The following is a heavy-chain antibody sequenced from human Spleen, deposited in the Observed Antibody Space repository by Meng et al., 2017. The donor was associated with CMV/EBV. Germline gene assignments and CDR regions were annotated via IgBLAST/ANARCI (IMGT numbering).Heavy chain of an antibody. CDR1: GGTFSRFP. V-gene: IGHV1-69*05. J-gene: IGHJ4*02. CDR2: IIPMFGAT. D-gene: IGHD3-16*02. Sequence: SVKVSCKATGGTFSRFPISWVRQAPRQGLEWMGGIIPMFGATDYAQRFQGRVTITTDESTSTAYMELGSLRSDDTAVYYCASYRQGREFDYWGQGSLVTVSS. CDR3: ASYRQGREFDY.